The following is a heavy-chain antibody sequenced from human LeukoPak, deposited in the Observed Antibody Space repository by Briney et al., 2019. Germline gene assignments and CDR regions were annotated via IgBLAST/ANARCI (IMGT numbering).Heavy chain of an antibody. Sequence: PSETLSLTCTVSGGSISSYYWSWIRQPPGKGLEWIGYIYYSGSTNYNPSLKSRVTISADTSKNQFSLNLSSVTAADTAVYYCVRQRVVGFYDPFDYWGQGTLVTVSS. CDR2: IYYSGST. J-gene: IGHJ4*02. V-gene: IGHV4-59*08. D-gene: IGHD2/OR15-2a*01. CDR1: GGSISSYY. CDR3: VRQRVVGFYDPFDY.